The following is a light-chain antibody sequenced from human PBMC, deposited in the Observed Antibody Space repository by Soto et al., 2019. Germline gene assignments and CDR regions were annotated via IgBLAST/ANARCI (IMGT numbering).Light chain of an antibody. CDR1: QSVSSN. J-gene: IGKJ5*01. CDR2: GAS. Sequence: PATVSLSRGERVTLSCRSSQSVSSNLAWYQQKPGQAPRLLFHGASTRATGIPARFSGSGSVTDFTLNISSLEPEDFAVYYCQQRNSWPPTFTFGQGTRLEIK. CDR3: QQRNSWPPTFT. V-gene: IGKV3-11*01.